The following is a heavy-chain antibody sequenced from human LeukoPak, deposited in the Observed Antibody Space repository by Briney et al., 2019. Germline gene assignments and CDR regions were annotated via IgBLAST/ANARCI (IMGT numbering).Heavy chain of an antibody. D-gene: IGHD2-2*01. Sequence: GASVKVSCKAFGYTFTSYYMHWVRQAPGQGLEWMGIINPSGGSTSYAQKFQGRVTMTRDTSTSTVYMELSSLRSEDTAVYYCAREPSNIVVVPAAPARYYYYYMDVWGKGTTVTVSS. CDR3: AREPSNIVVVPAAPARYYYYYMDV. CDR2: INPSGGST. V-gene: IGHV1-46*01. J-gene: IGHJ6*03. CDR1: GYTFTSYY.